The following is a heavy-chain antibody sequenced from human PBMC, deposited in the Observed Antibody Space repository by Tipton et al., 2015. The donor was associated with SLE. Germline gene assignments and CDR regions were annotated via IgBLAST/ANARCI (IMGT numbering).Heavy chain of an antibody. Sequence: TLSLTCTVSGGSISSYYWSWIRQPPGKGLEWIGYIYYSGSTNHNPSLKSRLTMSIDTSKNQFSLKLRSVTAADTALYYCARGASSWNFDYWGQGSLVTVSS. CDR1: GGSISSYY. J-gene: IGHJ4*02. V-gene: IGHV4-59*12. D-gene: IGHD6-13*01. CDR2: IYYSGST. CDR3: ARGASSWNFDY.